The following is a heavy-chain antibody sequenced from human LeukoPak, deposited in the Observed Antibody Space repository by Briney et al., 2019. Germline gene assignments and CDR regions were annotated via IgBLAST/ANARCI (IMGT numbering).Heavy chain of an antibody. CDR2: ILYDGSKN. CDR1: VITFSSYG. D-gene: IGHD4-17*01. V-gene: IGHV3-30*03. Sequence: HPGGSLRLSCAASVITFSSYGMAWGRQAPGKGLEWVAIILYDGSKNCYVESVKGRFTISRDKSKNTLYLQMNSLRAEDTAVYYCARDQHSTVPLDYWGQGTPVTVSS. CDR3: ARDQHSTVPLDY. J-gene: IGHJ4*02.